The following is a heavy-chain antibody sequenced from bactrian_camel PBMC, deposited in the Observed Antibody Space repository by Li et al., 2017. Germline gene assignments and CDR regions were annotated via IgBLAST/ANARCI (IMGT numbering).Heavy chain of an antibody. CDR2: IQPGGTR. D-gene: IGHD4*01. Sequence: HVQLVESGGGSVQAGGSLRLSCTASGFTFDDSDMGWYRQAPGKEREFVAFIQPGGTRRYADSVKDRFTIARDNAENTVSLQMTGLTPEDSALYYCKTMDPAMFGCKSDYGPGTQVTVS. J-gene: IGHJ4*01. CDR1: GFTFDDSD. V-gene: IGHV3S60*01.